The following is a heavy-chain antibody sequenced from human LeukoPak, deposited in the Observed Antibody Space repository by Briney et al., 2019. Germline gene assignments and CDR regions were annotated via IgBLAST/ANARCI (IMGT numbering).Heavy chain of an antibody. J-gene: IGHJ4*02. CDR1: GFTFSSYW. D-gene: IGHD5-12*01. Sequence: VGSLRLSCAASGFTFSSYWMSWVRQAPGKGLEWVANIKQDGSEKYYMDSVKGRFTISRDDAKNSLYVQMNSLRDEDTAVYYCARVEYSGWNLEYWGQGTLVTVSS. V-gene: IGHV3-7*01. CDR3: ARVEYSGWNLEY. CDR2: IKQDGSEK.